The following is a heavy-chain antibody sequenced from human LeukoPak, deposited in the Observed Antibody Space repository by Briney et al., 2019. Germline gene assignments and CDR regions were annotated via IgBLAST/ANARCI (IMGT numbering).Heavy chain of an antibody. V-gene: IGHV1-18*01. D-gene: IGHD4-23*01. Sequence: ASVKVSCKASGYTFINYDFSWVRQAPGQGLEWMGWIGTYNGNTNYAQKLQGRVTTTTDTSTSTAYMELRSLRSDDTAVYYCARQGYGGNPQGAADYWGQGTLVTVSS. CDR2: IGTYNGNT. CDR1: GYTFINYD. J-gene: IGHJ4*02. CDR3: ARQGYGGNPQGAADY.